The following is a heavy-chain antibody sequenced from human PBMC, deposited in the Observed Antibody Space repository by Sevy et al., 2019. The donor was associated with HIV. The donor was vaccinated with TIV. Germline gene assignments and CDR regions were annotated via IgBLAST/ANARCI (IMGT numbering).Heavy chain of an antibody. J-gene: IGHJ5*02. V-gene: IGHV3-23*01. Sequence: GSLRLSCAASGFTFSSYAMSWVRQAPGKGLEWVSAISGSGGSTYYADSVKGRFTISRDNSKNTLYLQMNSLRAEDTAVYYCATTSHSNYVNWFDPWGQGTLVTVSS. D-gene: IGHD4-4*01. CDR3: ATTSHSNYVNWFDP. CDR1: GFTFSSYA. CDR2: ISGSGGST.